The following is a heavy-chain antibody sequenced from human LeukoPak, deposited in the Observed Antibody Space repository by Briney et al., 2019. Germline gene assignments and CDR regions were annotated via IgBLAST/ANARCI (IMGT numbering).Heavy chain of an antibody. V-gene: IGHV1-2*02. CDR2: INPNSGGT. CDR1: GYTFTGYY. Sequence: ASVKVSCKASGYTFTGYYMHWVRQAPGQGLEWMGWINPNSGGTNYARKFQGRVTMTRDTSISTAYMELSRLRSDDTAVYYCARGSSSWPKYYFDYWGQGTLVTVSS. D-gene: IGHD6-13*01. J-gene: IGHJ4*02. CDR3: ARGSSSWPKYYFDY.